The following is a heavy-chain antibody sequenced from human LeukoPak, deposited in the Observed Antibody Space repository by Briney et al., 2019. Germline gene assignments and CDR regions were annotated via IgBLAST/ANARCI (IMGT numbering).Heavy chain of an antibody. CDR2: IYSGGST. CDR1: GFTVSTSY. D-gene: IGHD2-2*01. CDR3: ARDIVVPGAYGMDV. Sequence: GGSLRLSCAASGFTVSTSYMSWVRQAPGKGLEWVSVIYSGGSTYYADSVKGRFTISRDNSKNTLYLQMNSLRAEDTAVYYCARDIVVPGAYGMDVWGQGTTVTVSS. V-gene: IGHV3-53*01. J-gene: IGHJ6*02.